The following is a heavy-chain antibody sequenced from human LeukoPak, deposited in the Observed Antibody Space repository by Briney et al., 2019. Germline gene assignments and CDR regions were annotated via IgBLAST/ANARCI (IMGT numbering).Heavy chain of an antibody. CDR1: GFTFSSYG. J-gene: IGHJ4*02. CDR3: AKGFGGNFRADY. Sequence: GRSLRLSCAASGFTFSSYGMHWVRQAPGKGLEWVAVISYDGSNKYYADSVKGRFTISRDNSKNTLYLQMNSLRAEDTAVYYCAKGFGGNFRADYWGQGTLVTVSS. CDR2: ISYDGSNK. D-gene: IGHD4-23*01. V-gene: IGHV3-30*18.